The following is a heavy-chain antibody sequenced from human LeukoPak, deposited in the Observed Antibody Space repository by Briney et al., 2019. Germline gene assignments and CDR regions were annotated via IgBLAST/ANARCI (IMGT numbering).Heavy chain of an antibody. Sequence: GGSLRLSCAASGFTFDDYAMHWVRQAPGKGLEWVSGINWNSGSIGYADSVKGRFTISRDNSKDTLSLQMNSLRAEDTALYYCAKARGTSAATGYYYYMDVWADGTTVTVSS. D-gene: IGHD2-2*01. CDR2: INWNSGSI. CDR1: GFTFDDYA. CDR3: AKARGTSAATGYYYYMDV. J-gene: IGHJ6*03. V-gene: IGHV3-9*01.